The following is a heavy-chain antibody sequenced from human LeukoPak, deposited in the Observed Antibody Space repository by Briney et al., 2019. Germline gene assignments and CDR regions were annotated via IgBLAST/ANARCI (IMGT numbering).Heavy chain of an antibody. V-gene: IGHV3-21*01. J-gene: IGHJ3*02. CDR1: GFTFSSYS. CDR2: ISSSSSFI. Sequence: GGSLRLSCGASGFTFSSYSMNWVRQAPGKGLEWVSSISSSSSFIYYADSVKGRFTISRDNAKNSLYLQMNSLRAEDTAVYYCASRTEDDGLDIWGQGTMVTVSS. CDR3: ASRTEDDGLDI. D-gene: IGHD4-17*01.